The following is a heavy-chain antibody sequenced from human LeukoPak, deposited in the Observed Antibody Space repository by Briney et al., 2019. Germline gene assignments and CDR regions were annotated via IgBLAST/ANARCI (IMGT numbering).Heavy chain of an antibody. Sequence: GGSLRLSCAASGFTFSSYAMSWVRQAPGKGLEWVSAISGSGGSTYYADSVKGRFTISRDNSKNTLYLQMNSLRAEDTAVYYCAKDQFPHCSGGSCYHDAFDIWGQGTMVTVSS. V-gene: IGHV3-23*01. CDR3: AKDQFPHCSGGSCYHDAFDI. D-gene: IGHD2-15*01. CDR1: GFTFSSYA. CDR2: ISGSGGST. J-gene: IGHJ3*02.